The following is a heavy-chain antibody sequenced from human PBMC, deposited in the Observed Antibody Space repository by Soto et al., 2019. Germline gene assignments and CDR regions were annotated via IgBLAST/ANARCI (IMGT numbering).Heavy chain of an antibody. CDR1: GGTFSSYA. J-gene: IGHJ4*02. CDR2: IIPIFGTA. D-gene: IGHD5-12*01. V-gene: IGHV1-69*13. CDR3: AREDQSRVATIPAGLDY. Sequence: SVKVSCKASGGTFSSYAISWVRQAPGQGLEWMGGIIPIFGTANYAQKFQGRVTITADESTSTAYMELSSLRSEDTAEYYCAREDQSRVATIPAGLDYWGQGTLVTVSS.